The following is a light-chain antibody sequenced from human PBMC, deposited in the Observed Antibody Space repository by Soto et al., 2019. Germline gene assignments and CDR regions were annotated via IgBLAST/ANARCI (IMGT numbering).Light chain of an antibody. CDR1: SSHIGAYDL. J-gene: IGLJ1*01. V-gene: IGLV2-14*03. Sequence: SVLTPPASVSGSRGQSITISCSGTSSHIGAYDLVSWYQQHPGRAPKLIIYEVSHRFSGLSYRFSGSKSGNTASLTISGLQAEDEGDYYCTSFAPGRIYVFGRGTKVTVL. CDR2: EVS. CDR3: TSFAPGRIYV.